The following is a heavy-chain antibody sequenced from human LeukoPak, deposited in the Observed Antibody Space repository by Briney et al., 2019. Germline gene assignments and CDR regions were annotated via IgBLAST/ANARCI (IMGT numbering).Heavy chain of an antibody. V-gene: IGHV1-46*01. CDR3: ARSGYCSGGSCSDAFDI. CDR1: GYTFTSYY. Sequence: GASVKVSCKASGYTFTSYYMHWVRQAPGQGLEWMGIISPSRGSTSYAQKFQGRVTMTRDTSTSTVYMELSSLRSEDTAVYYCARSGYCSGGSCSDAFDIWGQRTMGTVSS. J-gene: IGHJ3*02. D-gene: IGHD2-15*01. CDR2: ISPSRGST.